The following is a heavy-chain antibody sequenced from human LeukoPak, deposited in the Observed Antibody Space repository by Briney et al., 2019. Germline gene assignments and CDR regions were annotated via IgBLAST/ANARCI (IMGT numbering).Heavy chain of an antibody. Sequence: PGGSLRLSCAASGFTFSSYGMHWVRQAPGKGLEWVAVIWYDGSNKYYADSVKGRFTISRDNSKNTLYLQMNSLRAEDTAVYYCARDMVLWFGDYYFDYWGQGTLVTVSS. D-gene: IGHD3-10*01. V-gene: IGHV3-33*01. CDR2: IWYDGSNK. J-gene: IGHJ4*02. CDR1: GFTFSSYG. CDR3: ARDMVLWFGDYYFDY.